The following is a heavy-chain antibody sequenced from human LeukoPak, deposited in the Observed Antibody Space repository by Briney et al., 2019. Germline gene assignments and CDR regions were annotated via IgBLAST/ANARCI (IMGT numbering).Heavy chain of an antibody. D-gene: IGHD5-24*01. V-gene: IGHV3-30-3*01. J-gene: IGHJ4*02. CDR3: AREHLSRLGDGYNLDY. CDR1: RFTFNSYA. CDR2: ISYDGSSK. Sequence: GGSLRLSCAASRFTFNSYAMSWVRQAPGKGLEWVAVISYDGSSKYYADSVKGRFTISRDNSKNTLYLQMNSLRAEDTAVYYCAREHLSRLGDGYNLDYWGQGTLVTVSS.